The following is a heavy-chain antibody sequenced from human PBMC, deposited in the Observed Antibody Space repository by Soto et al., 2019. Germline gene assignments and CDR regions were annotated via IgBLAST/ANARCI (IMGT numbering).Heavy chain of an antibody. V-gene: IGHV3-23*05. Sequence: EEQVVESGGDLVQPGDSLTISCAASGFTFSTYAMSWVRQAPGKGLEWVSGIHKTGTITFYADSVKGRFTISRDNSKNTLYLHMRSLRDGDTAVYYCVRDLNYKFFFDLWGQGTLVTVSS. CDR2: IHKTGTIT. CDR3: VRDLNYKFFFDL. CDR1: GFTFSTYA. D-gene: IGHD3-10*01. J-gene: IGHJ4*02.